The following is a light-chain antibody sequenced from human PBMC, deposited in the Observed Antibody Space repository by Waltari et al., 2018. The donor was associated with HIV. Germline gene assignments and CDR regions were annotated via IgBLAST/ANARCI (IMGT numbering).Light chain of an antibody. CDR3: GTWDSSLSLV. CDR2: DNN. J-gene: IGLJ2*01. Sequence: QSVLTQPPSVSAAPGQKVTISCSGSSSNIGNNYVSWYQQLPGTAPKLLIYDNNKRPSGIPDRFSGSKSGTSATLGITGLQTGDEADYYCGTWDSSLSLVFGGVTKLTVL. CDR1: SSNIGNNY. V-gene: IGLV1-51*01.